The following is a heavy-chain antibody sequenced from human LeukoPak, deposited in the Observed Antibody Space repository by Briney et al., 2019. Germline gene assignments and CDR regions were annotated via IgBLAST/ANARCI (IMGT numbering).Heavy chain of an antibody. CDR2: ISSSSGTI. CDR3: ARGRDLFDS. V-gene: IGHV3-48*04. CDR1: GFTFNTYS. J-gene: IGHJ5*01. Sequence: HSGRSLRLSCVASGFTFNTYSMNWFRQAPGKGLEWISYISSSSGTIYYADSVKGRFTISRDNAKNSLYLQMNSLRADDTAVYYCARGRDLFDSWGQGTLVTVSS.